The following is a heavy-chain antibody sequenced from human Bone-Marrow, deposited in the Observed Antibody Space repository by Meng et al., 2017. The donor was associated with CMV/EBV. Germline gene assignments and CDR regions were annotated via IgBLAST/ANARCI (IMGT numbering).Heavy chain of an antibody. J-gene: IGHJ6*02. Sequence: SEPLSLTCAVYGGSFSGYYWSWIRQPPGKGLEWIGEINHSGGTNYNPSLKSRVTISVDTSKNQFSLKLSSVTAADTAVYYCARKGIVVVPAAIYYYYGMDVWGQGTTVTVSS. D-gene: IGHD2-2*01. V-gene: IGHV4-34*01. CDR2: INHSGGT. CDR1: GGSFSGYY. CDR3: ARKGIVVVPAAIYYYYGMDV.